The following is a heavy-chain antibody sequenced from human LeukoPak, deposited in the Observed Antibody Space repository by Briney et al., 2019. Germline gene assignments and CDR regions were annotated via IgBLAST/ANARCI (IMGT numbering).Heavy chain of an antibody. CDR3: ARHTTAHNWFDP. D-gene: IGHD2/OR15-2a*01. Sequence: SETLSLTCAVYGGSFSGYYWSWIRQPPGKGLEWIGEINHSGSTNYNPSLKSRVNISVDTSKNQFSLKLSSVTAADTAVYYCARHTTAHNWFDPWGQGTLVTVSS. CDR1: GGSFSGYY. V-gene: IGHV4-34*01. CDR2: INHSGST. J-gene: IGHJ5*02.